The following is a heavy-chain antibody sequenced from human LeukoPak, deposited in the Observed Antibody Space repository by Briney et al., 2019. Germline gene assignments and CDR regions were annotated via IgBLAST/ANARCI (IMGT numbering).Heavy chain of an antibody. V-gene: IGHV3-73*01. CDR3: TRTGDY. CDR1: GFTFSGSA. CDR2: IRSKANSYAT. Sequence: GGSLRLSCAASGFTFSGSAMHWVRQASGKGLEWVGRIRSKANSYATAYAASVKGRFTISRDDSKNTEYLQMNSLKTEDTAVDYCTRTGDYWGQGTLVTVSS. J-gene: IGHJ4*02.